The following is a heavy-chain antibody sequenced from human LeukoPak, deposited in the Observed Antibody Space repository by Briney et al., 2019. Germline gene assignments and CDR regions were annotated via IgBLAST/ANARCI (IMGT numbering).Heavy chain of an antibody. CDR2: IYPGDSDS. J-gene: IGHJ4*02. CDR1: GYSFTSYW. V-gene: IGHV5-51*01. D-gene: IGHD1/OR15-1a*01. CDR3: ARHGMVGTTKALSNPDY. Sequence: GESLKISCKGFGYSFTSYWIGWVRQMPGKGLEWMGIIYPGDSDSRYRPSFQGQVTISADKSISTAYLQWSSPKASDTAMYYCARHGMVGTTKALSNPDYWGQGTLVTVSS.